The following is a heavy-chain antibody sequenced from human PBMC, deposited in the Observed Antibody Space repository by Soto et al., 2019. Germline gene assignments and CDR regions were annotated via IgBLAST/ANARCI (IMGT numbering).Heavy chain of an antibody. Sequence: QVQLQQWGAGLLKPSETLSLTCAVYGGSFSGYYWSWIRQPPGNGLEWIGEINHSGSTNYNPSLKSRLTMSVDTSKTQFALKLSSVTAADTVVDYCAILYFLPRTWGNWFDPWGQGTLVTVSS. D-gene: IGHD2-8*01. CDR1: GGSFSGYY. J-gene: IGHJ5*02. CDR2: INHSGST. V-gene: IGHV4-34*01. CDR3: AILYFLPRTWGNWFDP.